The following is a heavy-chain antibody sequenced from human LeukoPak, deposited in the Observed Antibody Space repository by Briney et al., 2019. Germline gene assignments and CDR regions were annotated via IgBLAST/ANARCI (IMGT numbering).Heavy chain of an antibody. CDR3: ARGRWLRSSFDY. V-gene: IGHV4-34*01. CDR1: GGSFSGYN. D-gene: IGHD5-12*01. Sequence: SETLSLTCAVYGGSFSGYNWSWIRQPPGKGLEWIGEINHSGSINYNPSLKSRVTISVDTSKNQFSLKLSSVTAADTAVYYCARGRWLRSSFDYWGQGTLVTVSS. J-gene: IGHJ4*02. CDR2: INHSGSI.